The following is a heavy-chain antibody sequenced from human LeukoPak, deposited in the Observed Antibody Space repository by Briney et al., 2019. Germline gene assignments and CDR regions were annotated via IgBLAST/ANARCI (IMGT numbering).Heavy chain of an antibody. J-gene: IGHJ4*02. CDR2: ISYDERNK. CDR1: GFTFNTYG. V-gene: IGHV3-30*18. D-gene: IGHD3-22*01. Sequence: GGSLRLSCEASGFTFNTYGMHWVRQAPGKGLEWLAVISYDERNKYYTDSVKGRFTISRDNSKNTLYLQMSSLRPEDTAVYYCAKLYQGYDSSGYYYGDYWGQGTLVTVSS. CDR3: AKLYQGYDSSGYYYGDY.